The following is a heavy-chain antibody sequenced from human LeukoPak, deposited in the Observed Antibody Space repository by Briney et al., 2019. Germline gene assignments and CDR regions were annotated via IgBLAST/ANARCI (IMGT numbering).Heavy chain of an antibody. J-gene: IGHJ4*02. D-gene: IGHD6-13*01. Sequence: SETLSLTCAVSGGSFSDYYYNWIRQPPGKGLEWIAEINHSGSTNYNPSFKNGVTISFNTTNNQSPLMQSSMTAADTAVYYCASGVAAPALGWGQGTLVTVSS. CDR2: INHSGST. V-gene: IGHV4-34*01. CDR1: GGSFSDYY. CDR3: ASGVAAPALG.